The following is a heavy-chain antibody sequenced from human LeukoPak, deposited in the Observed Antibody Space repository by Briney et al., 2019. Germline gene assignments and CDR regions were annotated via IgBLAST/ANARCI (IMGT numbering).Heavy chain of an antibody. J-gene: IGHJ4*02. Sequence: PGGSLRLSCAASGFIVSSNYMSWVRQAPGKELEWVSIIHSGGNTYYADSVKGRFTISRDISKNTVSLQMNSLRAEDTAVYYCTRVRIEVAGWVPFDYWGQGTLVSVSP. CDR2: IHSGGNT. CDR1: GFIVSSNY. V-gene: IGHV3-66*01. CDR3: TRVRIEVAGWVPFDY. D-gene: IGHD6-19*01.